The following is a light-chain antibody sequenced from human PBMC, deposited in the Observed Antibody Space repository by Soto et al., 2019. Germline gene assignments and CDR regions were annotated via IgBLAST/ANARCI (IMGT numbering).Light chain of an antibody. V-gene: IGLV7-43*01. CDR3: LLYHGGAQV. J-gene: IGLJ3*02. Sequence: QAVVTQEPSLTVSPGETVTLTCASSTGAVTSGYYPNWFQQKPGQAPRPLIYSISNKHSWTPARFSGSLLGDKAALTLTGVHPEDEAEYYCLLYHGGAQVFGGGTKLIVL. CDR1: TGAVTSGYY. CDR2: SIS.